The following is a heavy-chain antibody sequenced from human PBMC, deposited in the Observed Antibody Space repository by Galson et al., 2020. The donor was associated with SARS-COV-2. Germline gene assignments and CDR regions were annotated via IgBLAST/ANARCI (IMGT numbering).Heavy chain of an antibody. Sequence: GESLKLSCQGSRFRISSYWIAWLRQRPGKCLEWMGIIFPRDSDITYSPSFQGQVTISADKSTNTAYLQWSSLKASDTAIYYCASPYSGYDFWYFDLWGRGTLVTVSS. V-gene: IGHV5-51*01. CDR3: ASPYSGYDFWYFDL. CDR2: IFPRDSDI. J-gene: IGHJ2*01. CDR1: RFRISSYW. D-gene: IGHD5-12*01.